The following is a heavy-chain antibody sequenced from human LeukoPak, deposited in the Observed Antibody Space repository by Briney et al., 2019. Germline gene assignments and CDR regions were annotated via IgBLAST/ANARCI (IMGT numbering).Heavy chain of an antibody. V-gene: IGHV3-74*03. Sequence: PGGSLSLSWAASGLTFNSYWMHWVRQVAGKGLVWVARINGDASNTTYADSVKGRFTISRDNAKNTLYLQMNSLRVDDTAVYYCARAMPHDNWFDPWGQGSLVTVSS. D-gene: IGHD2-2*01. J-gene: IGHJ5*02. CDR2: INGDASNT. CDR3: ARAMPHDNWFDP. CDR1: GLTFNSYW.